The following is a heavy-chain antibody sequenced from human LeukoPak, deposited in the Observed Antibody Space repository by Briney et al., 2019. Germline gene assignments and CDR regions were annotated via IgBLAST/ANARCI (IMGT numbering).Heavy chain of an antibody. CDR1: GGSISSYY. J-gene: IGHJ4*02. Sequence: SETLSLTCTVSGGSISSYYWSWIRQPPGKGLEWIGEINHSGSTNYNPSLKSRVTISVDTSKNQFSLKLSSVTAADTAAYYCARNYHPLKRGYSYGVFDYWGQGTLVTVSS. D-gene: IGHD5-18*01. V-gene: IGHV4-34*01. CDR3: ARNYHPLKRGYSYGVFDY. CDR2: INHSGST.